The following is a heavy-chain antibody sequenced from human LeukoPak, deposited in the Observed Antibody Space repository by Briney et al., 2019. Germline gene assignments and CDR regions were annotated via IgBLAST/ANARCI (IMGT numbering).Heavy chain of an antibody. CDR1: GGSISSYY. CDR3: ARYQGDRGYYDSSAIRYFDL. CDR2: IYYSGST. J-gene: IGHJ2*01. Sequence: SETLSLTCTVSGGSISSYYWSWIRQRPGKGLEWIGYIYYSGSTNYNPSLKSRVTISVDTSKNQFSLKLSSVTAADTAVYYCARYQGDRGYYDSSAIRYFDLWGRGTLVTVSS. V-gene: IGHV4-59*01. D-gene: IGHD3-22*01.